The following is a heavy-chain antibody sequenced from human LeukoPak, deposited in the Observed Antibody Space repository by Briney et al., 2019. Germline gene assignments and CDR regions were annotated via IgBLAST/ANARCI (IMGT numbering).Heavy chain of an antibody. CDR2: ISSSSSTI. V-gene: IGHV3-48*01. CDR3: ARLDAYYYDSSRYYGVDP. J-gene: IGHJ5*02. CDR1: GFTFSSYS. Sequence: HPGGSLRLSCAASGFTFSSYSMNWVRQAPGKGLEWVLYISSSSSTIYYADSVKGRFTISRDNAKNSLYLQMNSLRAEDTAVYYCARLDAYYYDSSRYYGVDPWGQGTLVTVSS. D-gene: IGHD3-22*01.